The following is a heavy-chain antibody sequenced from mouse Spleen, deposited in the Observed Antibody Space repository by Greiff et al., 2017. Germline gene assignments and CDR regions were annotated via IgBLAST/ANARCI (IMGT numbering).Heavy chain of an antibody. D-gene: IGHD1-1*01. J-gene: IGHJ2*01. CDR2: INYDGSST. Sequence: EVMLVESEGGLVQPGSSMKLSCTASGFTFSDYYMAWVRQVPEKGLEWVANINYDGSSTYYLDSLKSRFIISRDNAKNILYLQMSSLKSEDTATYYCARIYYGSSFFDYWGQGTTLTVSS. CDR1: GFTFSDYY. CDR3: ARIYYGSSFFDY. V-gene: IGHV5-16*01.